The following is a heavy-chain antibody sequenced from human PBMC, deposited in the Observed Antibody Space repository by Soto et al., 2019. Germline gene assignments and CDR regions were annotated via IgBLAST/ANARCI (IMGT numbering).Heavy chain of an antibody. CDR3: ARVLTPTFYYYGMDV. Sequence: HPGGSLRLSCAASGFTFSNYAMHWVRQTPGKGLEWVAVTSYDGSNKYYADSVQGRFTISRDNSKNTLYLQMNSLRAEDTAVYYCARVLTPTFYYYGMDVWGQGTTVTVSS. D-gene: IGHD4-4*01. CDR1: GFTFSNYA. J-gene: IGHJ6*02. CDR2: TSYDGSNK. V-gene: IGHV3-30-3*01.